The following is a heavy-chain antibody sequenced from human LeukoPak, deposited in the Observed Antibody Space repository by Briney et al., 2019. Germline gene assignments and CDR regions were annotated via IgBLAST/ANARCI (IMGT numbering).Heavy chain of an antibody. Sequence: ETLSLTCTVSGGSISTSSYYWGWIRQTPGKGLECIGTMFYSGNTYYNPSLKSRVTLSVDTSKNQFSLKLSSVTAADTAVYYCARLTRGYFDFLSSAPIYYYYMDVWGKGTTVTIS. V-gene: IGHV4-39*01. CDR3: ARLTRGYFDFLSSAPIYYYYMDV. J-gene: IGHJ6*03. CDR1: GGSISTSSYY. D-gene: IGHD3-9*01. CDR2: MFYSGNT.